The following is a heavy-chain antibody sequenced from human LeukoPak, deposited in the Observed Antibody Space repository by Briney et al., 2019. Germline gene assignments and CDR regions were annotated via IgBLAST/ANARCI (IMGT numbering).Heavy chain of an antibody. CDR1: GFTFSNYG. J-gene: IGHJ3*02. Sequence: GGSLRLSCAASGFTFSNYGMSWVRQAPGKGLEYVSAISSNGGSTYYANSVKGRFTISRDNSKNTLYLQMGSLRAEDMAVYYCARASRYCSGGSCYLSAFDIWGQGTMVTVSS. V-gene: IGHV3-64*01. CDR3: ARASRYCSGGSCYLSAFDI. CDR2: ISSNGGST. D-gene: IGHD2-15*01.